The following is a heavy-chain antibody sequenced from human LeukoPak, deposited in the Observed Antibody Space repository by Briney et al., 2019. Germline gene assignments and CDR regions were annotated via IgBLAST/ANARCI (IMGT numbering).Heavy chain of an antibody. V-gene: IGHV1-3*01. J-gene: IGHJ4*02. D-gene: IGHD3-22*01. Sequence: ASVKVSCKASGYTFTSYDINWVRQATGQGLEWMGWINAGNGNTKYSQKFQGRVTITRDTSASTAYMELSSLRSEDTAVYYCARGYYDSSVGYYFDYWGQGTLVTVSS. CDR1: GYTFTSYD. CDR3: ARGYYDSSVGYYFDY. CDR2: INAGNGNT.